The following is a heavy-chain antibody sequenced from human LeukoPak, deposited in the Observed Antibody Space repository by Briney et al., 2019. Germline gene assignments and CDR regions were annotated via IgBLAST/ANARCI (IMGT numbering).Heavy chain of an antibody. CDR3: ARVLRITIFGVVSSYFDY. Sequence: PSETLSLTCTVSGGSISSYYWSWIRQPAGEGLEWIGRIYTSGSTNYNPSLKSRVTMSVDTSKNQFSLKLSSVTAADTAVYYCARVLRITIFGVVSSYFDYWGQGTLVTVSS. V-gene: IGHV4-4*07. J-gene: IGHJ4*02. CDR1: GGSISSYY. CDR2: IYTSGST. D-gene: IGHD3-3*01.